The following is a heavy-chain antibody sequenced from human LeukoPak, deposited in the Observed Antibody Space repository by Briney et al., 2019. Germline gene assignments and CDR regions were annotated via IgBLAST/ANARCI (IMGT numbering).Heavy chain of an antibody. CDR3: VKVTWTVAGPY. CDR2: ISYDGSNK. V-gene: IGHV3-30*18. CDR1: GFTFSSYG. Sequence: PGGSLRLSCAASGFTFSSYGVHWVRQAPGKGLEWVAVISYDGSNKYYADSVKGRFTISRDNAKNSLYLQMNSLRAEDTALYYCVKVTWTVAGPYWGQGTLVTVSS. D-gene: IGHD6-19*01. J-gene: IGHJ4*02.